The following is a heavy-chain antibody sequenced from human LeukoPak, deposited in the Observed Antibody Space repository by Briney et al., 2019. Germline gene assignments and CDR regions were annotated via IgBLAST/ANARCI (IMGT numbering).Heavy chain of an antibody. V-gene: IGHV3-33*01. D-gene: IGHD2-2*01. CDR1: GFTFSSYG. CDR3: ARGGRGNIVVVPAAADY. CDR2: IWYDGSNK. J-gene: IGHJ4*02. Sequence: GGSLRLSCAASGFTFSSYGMHWVRQAPGKGLEWVAVIWYDGSNKYYADSVKGRFTISRDNSKNTLYLQMNSLRAEDTAVYYCARGGRGNIVVVPAAADYWGQGTLVTVSS.